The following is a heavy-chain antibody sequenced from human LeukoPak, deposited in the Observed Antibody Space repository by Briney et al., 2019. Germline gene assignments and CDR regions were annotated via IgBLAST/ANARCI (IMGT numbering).Heavy chain of an antibody. J-gene: IGHJ4*02. CDR1: GYTFTSYY. CDR2: INPSGGST. Sequence: ASVKVSCKASGYTFTSYYMHWVRQAPGQGLEWMGIINPSGGSTSYAQKFQGRVTMTRDTSTSTVYMELNSLRAEDTAVYYCAKDGGYSNSGVSLRVPDYWGQGTLVTVSS. CDR3: AKDGGYSNSGVSLRVPDY. V-gene: IGHV1-46*01. D-gene: IGHD4-11*01.